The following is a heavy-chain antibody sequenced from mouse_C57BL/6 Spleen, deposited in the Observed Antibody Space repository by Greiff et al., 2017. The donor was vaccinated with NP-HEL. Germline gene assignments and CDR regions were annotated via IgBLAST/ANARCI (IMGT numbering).Heavy chain of an antibody. D-gene: IGHD1-1*01. Sequence: VQLQQSGPGLVQPSQSLSITCTVSGFSLTSYGVHWVRQSPGKGPEWLGVIWSGGSTDYNAAFISRLSISKDNSKSQVFFKMNSLQADDTAIYYCARNGITTVVATDYYAMDYWGQGTSVTVSS. CDR3: ARNGITTVVATDYYAMDY. J-gene: IGHJ4*01. V-gene: IGHV2-2*01. CDR1: GFSLTSYG. CDR2: IWSGGST.